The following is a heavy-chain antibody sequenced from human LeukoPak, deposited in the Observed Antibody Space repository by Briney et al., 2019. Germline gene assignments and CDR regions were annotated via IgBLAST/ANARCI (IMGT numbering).Heavy chain of an antibody. J-gene: IGHJ4*02. CDR3: ARGGPYDSGSFYFDY. CDR2: IYHSGST. D-gene: IGHD1-26*01. Sequence: SETLCLTCAVSGGSISSGGYSWGWVRQPPGKGMEWIGYIYHSGSTYYNPSLKGRVTISVDSSKNQFSLKLSSVTAADTAVYYCARGGPYDSGSFYFDYWGQGTLVTVSS. CDR1: GGSISSGGYS. V-gene: IGHV4-30-2*01.